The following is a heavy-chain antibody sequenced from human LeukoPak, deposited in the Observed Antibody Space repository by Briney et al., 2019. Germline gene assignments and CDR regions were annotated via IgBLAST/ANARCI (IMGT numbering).Heavy chain of an antibody. D-gene: IGHD3-10*01. Sequence: NPSETLSLTCTVSGVSISSGSYYWTWVRQPPGKGLEWVVYTQYSGNTFYNVALKSRVTISLDTSKNQFSLKLSSVTAADTAVYYCARVYGSGSYYNGYYYYYMDVWGKGTTVTISS. V-gene: IGHV4-61*01. CDR2: TQYSGNT. CDR3: ARVYGSGSYYNGYYYYYMDV. J-gene: IGHJ6*03. CDR1: GVSISSGSYY.